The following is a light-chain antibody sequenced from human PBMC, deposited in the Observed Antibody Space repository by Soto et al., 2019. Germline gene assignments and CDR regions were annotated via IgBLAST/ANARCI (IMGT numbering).Light chain of an antibody. J-gene: IGKJ1*01. V-gene: IGKV1-39*01. CDR3: QQYYSYPRT. Sequence: DIQMTQSPSSLSASVGDRVTITCRASQSISSYLNWYQQKPGKAPKLLIYAASSLQSGVPSRFSGSGSGTEFTLTISSLQPDDFATYYCQQYYSYPRTFGQGTKV. CDR1: QSISSY. CDR2: AAS.